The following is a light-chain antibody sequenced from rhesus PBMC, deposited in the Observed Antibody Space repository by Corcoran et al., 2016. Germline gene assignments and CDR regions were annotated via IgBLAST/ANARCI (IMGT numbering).Light chain of an antibody. CDR1: QGITKD. CDR2: AAS. CDR3: QQRYSYPFT. V-gene: IGKV1-33*01. Sequence: DIHMTQSPSSLSASVGDKVTITCRASQGITKDLAWYQQKPGKAPKLLSEAASTLQSGVPSRYSGSGSGTDFTLAISSLQPEDFAVYYCQQRYSYPFTFGPGTKLDIK. J-gene: IGKJ3*01.